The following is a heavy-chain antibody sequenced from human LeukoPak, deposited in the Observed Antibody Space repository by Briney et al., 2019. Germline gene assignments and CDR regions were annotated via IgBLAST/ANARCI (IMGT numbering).Heavy chain of an antibody. Sequence: GGSLRLSCAASGFTFSSYGMHWVRQAPGKGLEWVAVISYDGSNKYYADSVKGRFTISRDNSKNTLYLQMNSLRAEDTAVYYCATPAVEMATSNSPSDYWGQGTLVTVSS. CDR1: GFTFSSYG. D-gene: IGHD5-24*01. CDR2: ISYDGSNK. V-gene: IGHV3-30*03. CDR3: ATPAVEMATSNSPSDY. J-gene: IGHJ4*02.